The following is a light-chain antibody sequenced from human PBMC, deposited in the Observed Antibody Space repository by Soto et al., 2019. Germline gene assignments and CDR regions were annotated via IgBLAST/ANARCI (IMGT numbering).Light chain of an antibody. J-gene: IGKJ3*01. CDR3: QRYNSAPFP. Sequence: DIQMTQSQSSLSASVGDRVTITSRASQGITNYLAWYQQKPGKVPKLQISAAYTLQSGVTPRFSGSGSGTEFTLTICSRQAEDVATCYCQRYNSAPFPFGRGTRVD. CDR2: AAY. CDR1: QGITNY. V-gene: IGKV1-27*01.